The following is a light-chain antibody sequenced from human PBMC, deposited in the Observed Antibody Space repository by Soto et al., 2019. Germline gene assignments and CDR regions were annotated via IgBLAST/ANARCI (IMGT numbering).Light chain of an antibody. CDR1: NIGSKN. V-gene: IGLV3-9*01. CDR3: QVWDSRTARV. Sequence: SYELTQPLSVSVALGQTARITCGGNNIGSKNVHCYQQKPGQAPVLVIYRDSNRPSGIPERFAGSNSGNTATLTISRPQAGDEADYYCQVWDSRTARVFGGGTKLTVL. CDR2: RDS. J-gene: IGLJ3*02.